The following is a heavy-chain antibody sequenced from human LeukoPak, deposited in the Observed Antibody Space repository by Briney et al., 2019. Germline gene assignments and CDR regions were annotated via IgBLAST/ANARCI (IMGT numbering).Heavy chain of an antibody. CDR1: GFTFSNYW. D-gene: IGHD3-22*01. CDR2: ISTDGSST. CDR3: ANGGYYYDSSGYPPGGY. V-gene: IGHV3-74*01. Sequence: PGGSLRLSCAASGFTFSNYWMHWVRQAPGEGLVWVSRISTDGSSTYYADSVKGRFTISRDNSKNTLYLQMNSLRAEDTAVYYCANGGYYYDSSGYPPGGYWGQGTLVTVSS. J-gene: IGHJ4*02.